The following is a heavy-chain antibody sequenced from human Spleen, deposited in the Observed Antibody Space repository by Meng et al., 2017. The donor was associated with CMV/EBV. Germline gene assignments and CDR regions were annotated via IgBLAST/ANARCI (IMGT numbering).Heavy chain of an antibody. Sequence: VELQVWGPGLVTHSETTSLHCPVSVGSMSSYYWSWIRQPAGKGLEWIGRIYTSGSTYYNPSLKSRVIISVDTSKNQFSLRLSSVTAADTAVYYCARALRHNWFDPWGQGTLVTVSS. CDR3: ARALRHNWFDP. J-gene: IGHJ5*02. V-gene: IGHV4-4*07. CDR1: VGSMSSYY. CDR2: IYTSGST.